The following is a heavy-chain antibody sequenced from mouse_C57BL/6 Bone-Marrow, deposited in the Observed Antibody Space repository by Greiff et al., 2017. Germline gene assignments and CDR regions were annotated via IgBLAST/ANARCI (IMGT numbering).Heavy chain of an antibody. CDR2: ISDGGSYT. Sequence: DVQLVESGGGLVKPGGSLKLSCAASGFTFSSYAMSWVRQTPEKRLEWVATISDGGSYTYYPDNVKGRLTISRDNAKNNLYLQMSHLKSEDTAMYYCARDRAMVTADYWGQGTTLTVSS. D-gene: IGHD2-2*01. CDR1: GFTFSSYA. V-gene: IGHV5-4*01. J-gene: IGHJ2*01. CDR3: ARDRAMVTADY.